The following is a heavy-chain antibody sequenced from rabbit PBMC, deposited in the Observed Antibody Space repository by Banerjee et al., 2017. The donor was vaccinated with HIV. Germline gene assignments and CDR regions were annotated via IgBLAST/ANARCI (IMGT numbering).Heavy chain of an antibody. Sequence: QEQLEESGGDLVKPEGSLTLTCKASGFDFSRNYWICWVRQAPGKRLEWIGCINTGDGSTYYAIWVNGRFTLSRENNQNTVTLQMTSLTAADTATYFCARTHSSYIDYGMDLWGQGTLVTVS. J-gene: IGHJ6*01. D-gene: IGHD8-1*01. CDR2: INTGDGST. CDR1: GFDFSRNYW. CDR3: ARTHSSYIDYGMDL. V-gene: IGHV1S47*01.